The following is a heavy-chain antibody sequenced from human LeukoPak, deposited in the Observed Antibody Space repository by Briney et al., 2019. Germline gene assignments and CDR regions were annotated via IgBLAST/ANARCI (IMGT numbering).Heavy chain of an antibody. V-gene: IGHV3-30*02. CDR3: AKDWRWLVDY. CDR2: IHYDGSYK. D-gene: IGHD6-19*01. CDR1: GFTFSSYG. J-gene: IGHJ4*02. Sequence: GGSLRLSCAASGFTFSSYGMSWVRQAPGKVLEWVAFIHYDGSYKFFADSVKGRFTISRDNSKNTVYLQMNSLRTEDTAVYYCAKDWRWLVDYWGQGTLVTVSS.